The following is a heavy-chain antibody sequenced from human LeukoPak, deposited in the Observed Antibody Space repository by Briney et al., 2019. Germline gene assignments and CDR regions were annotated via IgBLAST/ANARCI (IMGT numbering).Heavy chain of an antibody. Sequence: SCKVSGYTLTELSMHWVRQAPGKGLEWVAVISYDGSNKYYADSVKGRFTISRDNSKNTLYMQMNSLTAEDTAVYYCARESDSSGLYYFDYWGQGTLVTVSS. CDR1: GYTLTELS. D-gene: IGHD3-22*01. V-gene: IGHV3-30-3*01. CDR2: ISYDGSNK. CDR3: ARESDSSGLYYFDY. J-gene: IGHJ4*02.